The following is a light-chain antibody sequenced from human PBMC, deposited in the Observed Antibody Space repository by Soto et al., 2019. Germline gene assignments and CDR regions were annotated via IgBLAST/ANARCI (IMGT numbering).Light chain of an antibody. V-gene: IGKV3-20*01. CDR1: QSFCXN. Sequence: EIVMTHSPHSLAVSLGERATINCKSSQSFCXNLALYEQKPGQAPRLIMXDQSSRATGIPERFIGSGSGKDFTLTISRLEPEYFSVYYCQQYGSSPSSTFGQGTRLEIK. CDR2: DQS. CDR3: QQYGSSPSST. J-gene: IGKJ5*01.